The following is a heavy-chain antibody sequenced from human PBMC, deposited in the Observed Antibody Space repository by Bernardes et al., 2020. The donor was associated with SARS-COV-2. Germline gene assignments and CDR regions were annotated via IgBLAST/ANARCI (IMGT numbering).Heavy chain of an antibody. J-gene: IGHJ4*02. Sequence: SETLSLTCTVSGGSISSSSDYWGWIRQPPGKGLEWIGSIYYSGSTYYNPSLKSRVTISVDTSKNQFSLKLSSVTAADTAVYYCARTVYYGVPFFDYWGQGTLVTISS. CDR2: IYYSGST. CDR3: ARTVYYGVPFFDY. CDR1: GGSISSSSDY. D-gene: IGHD2-8*01. V-gene: IGHV4-39*01.